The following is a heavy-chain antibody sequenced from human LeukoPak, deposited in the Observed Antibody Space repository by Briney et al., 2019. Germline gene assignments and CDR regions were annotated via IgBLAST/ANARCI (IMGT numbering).Heavy chain of an antibody. V-gene: IGHV3-48*01. J-gene: IGHJ4*02. CDR3: ARQSRPGYFDY. CDR1: GFIFSTYS. CDR2: ISSSSSTI. Sequence: PGGPLRLSCEASGFIFSTYSMNWVRQAPGKGLEWVSYISSSSSTIYYADSVKGRFTFSRDNAKNSLSLQMNSLRAEDTAVFYCARQSRPGYFDYWGQGTLVTVSS.